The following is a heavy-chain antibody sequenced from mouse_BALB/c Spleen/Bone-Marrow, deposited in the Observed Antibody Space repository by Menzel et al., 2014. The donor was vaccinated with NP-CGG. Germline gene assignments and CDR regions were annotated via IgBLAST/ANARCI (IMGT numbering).Heavy chain of an antibody. CDR3: ATYDGYCFDY. J-gene: IGHJ2*01. CDR1: GDSITSGY. Sequence: EVKLEESGPSLVKPSQTLYLTCSVTGDSITSGYWNWIRKFPGNKLEYMGYISYSGNTYYNPSLKSRISITQDTSKNQYYLQLNSVTTEDTATYYCATYDGYCFDYWGQGTTLTVSS. V-gene: IGHV3-8*02. CDR2: ISYSGNT. D-gene: IGHD2-3*01.